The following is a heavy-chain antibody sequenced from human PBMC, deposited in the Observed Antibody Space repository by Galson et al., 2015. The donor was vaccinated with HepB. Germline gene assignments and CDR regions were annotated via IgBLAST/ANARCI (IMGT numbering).Heavy chain of an antibody. D-gene: IGHD4-23*01. CDR3: ARLDYGGNSLDY. J-gene: IGHJ4*02. CDR1: GFTFSSYS. Sequence: SLRLSCAASGFTFSSYSMNWVRQAPGKGLEWVSSISSSSSYIYYADSVKGRFTISRDNAKNSLYLQMNSLRAEDTAVYYCARLDYGGNSLDYWGQGTLVTVSS. V-gene: IGHV3-21*01. CDR2: ISSSSSYI.